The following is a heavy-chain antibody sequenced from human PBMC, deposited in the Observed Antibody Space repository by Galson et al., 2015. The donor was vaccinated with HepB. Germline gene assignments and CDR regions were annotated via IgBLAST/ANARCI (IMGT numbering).Heavy chain of an antibody. Sequence: SLRLSCAASGFTVNSNYMSWVRLTPGRGLEWVSAIEGTGSTDYADSVEGRFTISRDNSKNTLYLQMNSLRAEDTAVYYCAIGIEMVTIADYWGLGTLVTVSS. J-gene: IGHJ4*02. CDR3: AIGIEMVTIADY. CDR1: GFTVNSNY. D-gene: IGHD5-24*01. V-gene: IGHV3-53*01. CDR2: IEGTGST.